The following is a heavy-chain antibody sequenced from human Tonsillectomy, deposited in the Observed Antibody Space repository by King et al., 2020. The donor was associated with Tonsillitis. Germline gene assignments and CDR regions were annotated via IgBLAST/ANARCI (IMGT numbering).Heavy chain of an antibody. CDR2: ISAYNGNT. Sequence: VQLVESGAEVKKPGASVKVSCTASGYTFTSYGISWVRQAPGQGLEWMGWISAYNGNTNYAEQLQGRVTMTTDTSTSTAYMELRSLRSDDTAVYYCARGAAGLDYYGSSGYYPVDYWGQGTLVTVSS. CDR1: GYTFTSYG. J-gene: IGHJ4*02. V-gene: IGHV1-18*04. D-gene: IGHD3-22*01. CDR3: ARGAAGLDYYGSSGYYPVDY.